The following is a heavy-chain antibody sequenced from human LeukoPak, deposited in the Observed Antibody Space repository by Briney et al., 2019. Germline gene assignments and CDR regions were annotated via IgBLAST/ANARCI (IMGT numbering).Heavy chain of an antibody. CDR2: ISDSGGST. CDR3: AKDLSSGVDTYYFDY. V-gene: IGHV3-23*01. D-gene: IGHD5-18*01. CDR1: GFTFSSYA. J-gene: IGHJ4*02. Sequence: PRGSLRLSCAASGFTFSSYAMSWVRPAPGKGLEWVSAISDSGGSTYYADSVKGRFTISRDNSKNTLFLQMNSLRAEDTAVYYCAKDLSSGVDTYYFDYWGQGTLVTVSS.